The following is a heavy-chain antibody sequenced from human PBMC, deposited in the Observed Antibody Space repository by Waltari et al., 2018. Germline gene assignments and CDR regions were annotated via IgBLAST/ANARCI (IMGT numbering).Heavy chain of an antibody. V-gene: IGHV4-59*02. CDR3: AREGGNSVYADFRYFDY. J-gene: IGHJ4*02. CDR2: IYDSGTT. D-gene: IGHD5-12*01. CDR1: GGSVSSLY. Sequence: QVQLQESGPGLVRPSDTLSLPCTVYGGSVSSLYWGWFRQPPGTGLEWIGHIYDSGTTNLNPSLKNRVSISADTLKNQFSLTLYSVTAADTAVYYCAREGGNSVYADFRYFDYWGQGILVTASS.